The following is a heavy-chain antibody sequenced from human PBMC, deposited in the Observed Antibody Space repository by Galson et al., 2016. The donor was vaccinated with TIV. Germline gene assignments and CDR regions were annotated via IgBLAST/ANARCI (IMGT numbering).Heavy chain of an antibody. Sequence: TLSLTCTVSGGSISSGDYYWSWIRQSPGKGLEWIGYIYDSDTISYSGRTYYNPSLKSRVTISVDTSKNQFSLTLSSVTAADTAVYYCASATVSRRDFDYWGQGTLVTVSS. D-gene: IGHD4-17*01. CDR3: ASATVSRRDFDY. CDR1: GGSISSGDYY. V-gene: IGHV4-30-4*08. CDR2: IYDSDTISYSGRT. J-gene: IGHJ4*02.